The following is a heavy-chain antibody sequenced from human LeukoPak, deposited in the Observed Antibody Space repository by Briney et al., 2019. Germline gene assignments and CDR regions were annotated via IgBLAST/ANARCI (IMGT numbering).Heavy chain of an antibody. Sequence: SETLSLTCTVSGGSISSSSYYWGWIRQPPGKGLEWIGYLRHSGNTNHNSSFRGRVTFSLDTSKNQFSLILRSVTAADTAIYFCARESSTTQTNLFDYWGQGTLVTVSS. CDR2: LRHSGNT. CDR3: ARESSTTQTNLFDY. V-gene: IGHV4-61*01. J-gene: IGHJ4*02. CDR1: GGSISSSSYY. D-gene: IGHD1-14*01.